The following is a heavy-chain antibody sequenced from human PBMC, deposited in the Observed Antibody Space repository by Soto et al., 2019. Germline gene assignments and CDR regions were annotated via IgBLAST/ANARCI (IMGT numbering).Heavy chain of an antibody. CDR3: ARDNYGDYHGMDV. Sequence: ASVKVSCKASGYTFTGYYMHWVRQAPGQGLEWMGWINPNSGGTNYAQKFQGWVTMTRDTSISTAYMELSRLRSDDTAVYYCARDNYGDYHGMDVWGQGTTVTVSS. D-gene: IGHD4-17*01. CDR2: INPNSGGT. J-gene: IGHJ6*02. V-gene: IGHV1-2*04. CDR1: GYTFTGYY.